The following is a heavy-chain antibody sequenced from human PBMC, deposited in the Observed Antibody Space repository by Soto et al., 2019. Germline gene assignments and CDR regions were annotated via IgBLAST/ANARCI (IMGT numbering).Heavy chain of an antibody. CDR1: GNTVINCS. J-gene: IGHJ4*02. CDR3: ARGTFYYDSHAYYGY. CDR2: TRSSGSYI. D-gene: IGHD3-22*01. Sequence: GGSLGPSCAACGNTVINCSVNWVLKAPDKGRERVSSTRSSGSYITYADTVKGRITISRDNAKTSLYLQMNSLRAEDTAVYYCARGTFYYDSHAYYGYWGQGTVVTVSS. V-gene: IGHV3-21*01.